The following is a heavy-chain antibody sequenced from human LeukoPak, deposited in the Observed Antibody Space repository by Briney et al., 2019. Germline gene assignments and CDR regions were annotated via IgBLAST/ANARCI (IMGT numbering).Heavy chain of an antibody. J-gene: IGHJ3*02. V-gene: IGHV1-46*01. CDR2: INPSGGST. D-gene: IGHD3-22*01. Sequence: ASVKVSGKASGYIFTSYYMHWVRQAPGQGLEWMGIINPSGGSTSYAQKFQGRVTMTRDTSTSTVYMELSSLRSEDTAVYYCESRYYDSSGYHDAFDIWGQGTMVTVSS. CDR1: GYIFTSYY. CDR3: ESRYYDSSGYHDAFDI.